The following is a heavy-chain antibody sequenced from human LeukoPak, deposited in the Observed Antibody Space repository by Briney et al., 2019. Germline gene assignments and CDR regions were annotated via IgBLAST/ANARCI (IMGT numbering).Heavy chain of an antibody. D-gene: IGHD5/OR15-5a*01. CDR1: GFTFSSYS. V-gene: IGHV3-21*01. J-gene: IGHJ6*02. CDR2: ISSSSSYI. Sequence: GGSLRLSCAASGFTFSSYSMNWVRQAPGKGLEWVSSISSSSSYIYYADSVKGRFTISRDNAKNSLYLQMNSLRAEDTAVYYWARSWLVYYWYYGMDVWGQGTTVTVSS. CDR3: ARSWLVYYWYYGMDV.